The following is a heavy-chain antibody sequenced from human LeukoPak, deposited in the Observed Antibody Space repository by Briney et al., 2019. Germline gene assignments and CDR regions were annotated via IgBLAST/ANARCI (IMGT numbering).Heavy chain of an antibody. D-gene: IGHD3-10*01. J-gene: IGHJ4*02. Sequence: GESLKISCKGFGYTFSNYWIGWVRQMPGKGLEWMGIIYPDDSDTRYSPSFQGQVTIPADKSITTAFLQWSSLKASDTAMYYCAIFGDKYGSGSYGDSWGQGTLVTVSS. CDR3: AIFGDKYGSGSYGDS. V-gene: IGHV5-51*01. CDR2: IYPDDSDT. CDR1: GYTFSNYW.